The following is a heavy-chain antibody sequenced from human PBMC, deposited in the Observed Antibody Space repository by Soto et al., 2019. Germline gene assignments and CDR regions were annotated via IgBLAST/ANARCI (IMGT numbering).Heavy chain of an antibody. Sequence: PGESLKISCKGSGYRFSSYWIAWVRQMPGKGLEWMGIIYPGDSDTRYSPSLEGQVTISADKSNSTAYLQWSSLKASDTAMYYCARDQGSGYYPYYYYYGMDVWGQGTTVTVSS. D-gene: IGHD3-3*01. J-gene: IGHJ6*02. CDR3: ARDQGSGYYPYYYYYGMDV. CDR1: GYRFSSYW. V-gene: IGHV5-51*01. CDR2: IYPGDSDT.